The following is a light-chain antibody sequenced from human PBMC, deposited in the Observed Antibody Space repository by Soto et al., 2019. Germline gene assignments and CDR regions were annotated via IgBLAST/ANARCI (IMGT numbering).Light chain of an antibody. CDR2: GAS. J-gene: IGKJ5*01. CDR1: QSVSSSF. CDR3: QQYNDWPPT. V-gene: IGKV3-20*01. Sequence: ELVLTQSPGTLSLSAGESATRXXRSSQSVSSSFLAWYQQKVGQAPRXXIYGASSRATGIPDRFSGSGAGTDFTLTISRLEPEDFAVYYCQQYNDWPPTFGQGTRLEIK.